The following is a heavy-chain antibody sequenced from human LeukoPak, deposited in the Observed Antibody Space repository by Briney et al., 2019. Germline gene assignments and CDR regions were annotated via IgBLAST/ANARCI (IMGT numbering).Heavy chain of an antibody. CDR2: ISAYNGNT. CDR1: GYTFTSYG. V-gene: IGHV1-18*01. J-gene: IGHJ4*02. Sequence: ASVKVSCKASGYTFTSYGISWVRQAPGQGLEWMGWISAYNGNTNYAQKLQGRVTMTTDTSTSTAYMELRSLRSDDTAVYYCARTTNYYDSSGYYYAVLGYFDYWGQGTLVTVSS. CDR3: ARTTNYYDSSGYYYAVLGYFDY. D-gene: IGHD3-22*01.